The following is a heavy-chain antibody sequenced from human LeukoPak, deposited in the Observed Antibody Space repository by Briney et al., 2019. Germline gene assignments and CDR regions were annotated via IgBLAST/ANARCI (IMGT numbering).Heavy chain of an antibody. Sequence: GGSLRLSCAASGFTFSSYCMSWVRQAPGKGLEWVANIKQDGGEKYYVDFMEGRSTICRDTAKYSLYLQMSSRRADETAVYYCARAGGYYDSSRIYWFVYSGEGTPVTVS. V-gene: IGHV3-7*01. CDR1: GFTFSSYC. J-gene: IGHJ4*02. CDR3: ARAGGYYDSSRIYWFVY. D-gene: IGHD3-22*01. CDR2: IKQDGGEK.